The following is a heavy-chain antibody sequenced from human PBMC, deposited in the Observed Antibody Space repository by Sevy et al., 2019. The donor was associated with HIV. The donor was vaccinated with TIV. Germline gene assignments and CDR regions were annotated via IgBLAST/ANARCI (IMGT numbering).Heavy chain of an antibody. CDR3: ARLSPDEGYYFDY. CDR1: GGSISSGGYS. Sequence: SETLSLTCAVSGGSISSGGYSWSWIRQPPGKGLEWIGYIYHSGSTYYNPSLKSRVTISVDRSKNQFSLKLSSVTAADTAVYYCARLSPDEGYYFDYWGQGTLVTVSS. J-gene: IGHJ4*02. CDR2: IYHSGST. V-gene: IGHV4-30-2*01.